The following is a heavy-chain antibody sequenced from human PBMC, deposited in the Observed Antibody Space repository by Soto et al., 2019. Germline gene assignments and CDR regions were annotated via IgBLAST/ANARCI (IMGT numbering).Heavy chain of an antibody. CDR2: IYYSGST. D-gene: IGHD6-13*01. J-gene: IGHJ6*03. Sequence: QVQLQESGPGLVKPSETLSLTCTASGGSISSYYWRWIRQPPGKGLEWIGYIYYSGSTNYNPSTKSRVNISVDTGKNQFSLKLSSVTAADTAVYYSARGALGTAAGYYYYYMDVWGKGTTVTVSS. CDR3: ARGALGTAAGYYYYYMDV. V-gene: IGHV4-59*01. CDR1: GGSISSYY.